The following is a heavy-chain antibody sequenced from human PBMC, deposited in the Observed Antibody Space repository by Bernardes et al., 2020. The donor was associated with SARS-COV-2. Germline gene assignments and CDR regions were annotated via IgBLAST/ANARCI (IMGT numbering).Heavy chain of an antibody. CDR2: INHSGST. CDR1: GGSFSGYY. CDR3: ARGPRYCSSTSCCTGWDYYYYYMDV. Sequence: SETLSLTCAVYGGSFSGYYWSWIRQPPGKGLEWIGEINHSGSTNYNPSLKSRVTISVDTSKNQFSLKLSSVTAADTAVYYCARGPRYCSSTSCCTGWDYYYYYMDVWGKGTTVTVSS. J-gene: IGHJ6*03. D-gene: IGHD2-2*02. V-gene: IGHV4-34*01.